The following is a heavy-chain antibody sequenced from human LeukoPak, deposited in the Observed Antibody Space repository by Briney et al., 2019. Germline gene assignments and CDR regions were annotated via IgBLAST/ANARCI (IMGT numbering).Heavy chain of an antibody. D-gene: IGHD1-14*01. CDR2: IYPSGTT. V-gene: IGHV4-38-2*01. J-gene: IGHJ4*02. Sequence: SETLSLTCAVSGYSVSSAYYWAWIRQPPGAGLEWIGSIYPSGTTYYKSSLRSRLILSIDASKNQFSLGLSSVTAADTAMYYCARRPESPITGFDFWGQGALVAVSS. CDR3: ARRPESPITGFDF. CDR1: GYSVSSAYY.